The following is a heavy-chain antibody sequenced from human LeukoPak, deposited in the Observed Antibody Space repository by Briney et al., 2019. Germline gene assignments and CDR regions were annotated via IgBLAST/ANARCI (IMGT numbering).Heavy chain of an antibody. D-gene: IGHD3-10*01. Sequence: PGGSLRLSCAASGFTVSSNYMSWVRQAPGKGLEWVSVIYSGGSTYYADSVKGRFTISRDNSKNTLYLQMNSLRAEDTAVYYCARLYYYGSGSYDYWGQGTLVTVSS. CDR3: ARLYYYGSGSYDY. CDR2: IYSGGST. CDR1: GFTVSSNY. J-gene: IGHJ4*02. V-gene: IGHV3-53*01.